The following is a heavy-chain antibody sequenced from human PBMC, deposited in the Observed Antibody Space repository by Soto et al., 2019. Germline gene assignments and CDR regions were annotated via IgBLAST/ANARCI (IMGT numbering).Heavy chain of an antibody. V-gene: IGHV1-18*01. Sequence: ASVKVSCKASGYTFTSYGISWVLQAPGQGLEWMGWISAYNGNTNYAQKLQGRVTMTTDTSTSTAYMELRSLRSDDTAVYYCARLITGFGELDFDYWGQGTLVTVSS. CDR2: ISAYNGNT. D-gene: IGHD3-10*01. CDR3: ARLITGFGELDFDY. CDR1: GYTFTSYG. J-gene: IGHJ4*02.